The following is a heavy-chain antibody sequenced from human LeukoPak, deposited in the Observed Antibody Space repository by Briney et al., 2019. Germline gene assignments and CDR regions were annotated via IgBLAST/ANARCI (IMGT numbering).Heavy chain of an antibody. V-gene: IGHV3-11*01. CDR3: ARERYYYDSSGCSPFDY. J-gene: IGHJ4*02. CDR2: ISSSGSTI. Sequence: GGSPRLSCAASGFTFSDYYMSWIRQAPGKGLEWVSYISSSGSTIYYADSVKGRFTISRDNAKNSLYPQMNSLRAEDTAVYYCARERYYYDSSGCSPFDYWGQGTLVTVSS. D-gene: IGHD3-22*01. CDR1: GFTFSDYY.